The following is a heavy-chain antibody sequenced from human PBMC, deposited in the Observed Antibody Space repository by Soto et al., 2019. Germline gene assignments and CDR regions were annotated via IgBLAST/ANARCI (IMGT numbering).Heavy chain of an antibody. V-gene: IGHV3-23*01. CDR1: GFSFSSYA. J-gene: IGHJ4*02. CDR3: VKDFDY. CDR2: ISGSGSNA. Sequence: SLRLSCAASGFSFSSYAMSWVRQAPGKGLDWVSVISGSGSNACYAESVKGRFTISRDNSKNTLYLQMNSLRAEDTALYYCVKDFDYWGQGTLVTVSS.